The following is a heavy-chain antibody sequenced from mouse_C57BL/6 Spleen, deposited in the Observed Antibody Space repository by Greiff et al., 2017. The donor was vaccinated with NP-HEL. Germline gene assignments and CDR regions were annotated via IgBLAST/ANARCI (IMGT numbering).Heavy chain of an antibody. J-gene: IGHJ2*01. CDR1: GYTFTEYT. CDR2: FYPGSGSI. Sequence: QVHVKQSGAELVKPGASVKLSCKASGYTFTEYTIHWVKQRSGQGLEWIGWFYPGSGSIKYNEKFKDKATLTADKSSSTVYMELSRLTSEDSAVYFCARHEGDYGSFDYWGQGTTLTVSS. V-gene: IGHV1-62-2*01. D-gene: IGHD2-4*01. CDR3: ARHEGDYGSFDY.